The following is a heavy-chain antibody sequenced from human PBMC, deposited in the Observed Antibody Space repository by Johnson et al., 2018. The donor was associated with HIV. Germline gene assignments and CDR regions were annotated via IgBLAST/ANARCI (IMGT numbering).Heavy chain of an antibody. Sequence: QVQLVESGGGVVQPGRSLRLSCAASGFTFSSYGMHWVRQAPGKGLEWVAVIWYVGSNKYYADSVKGRFTISRDNSKNTLYLQMNSLRAEDTAVYYCAKVRRGSSWYIAFDIWGQGTMVTVSS. CDR1: GFTFSSYG. CDR2: IWYVGSNK. D-gene: IGHD6-13*01. CDR3: AKVRRGSSWYIAFDI. V-gene: IGHV3-33*06. J-gene: IGHJ3*02.